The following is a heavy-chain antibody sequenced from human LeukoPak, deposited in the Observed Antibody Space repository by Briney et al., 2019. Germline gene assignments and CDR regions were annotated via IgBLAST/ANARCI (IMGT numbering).Heavy chain of an antibody. CDR1: GGSFSGYY. CDR2: INHSGST. V-gene: IGHV4-34*01. D-gene: IGHD3-10*01. J-gene: IGHJ6*03. CDR3: ARGGSGSYRIYYYYYMDV. Sequence: KTSETLSLTCAVYGGSFSGYYWSWIRQPPGKGLEWIGEINHSGSTNYNPSLKSRVTISVDTSKNQFSLKLSSVTAADTAVYYCARGGSGSYRIYYYYYMDVWGKGTTVTVSS.